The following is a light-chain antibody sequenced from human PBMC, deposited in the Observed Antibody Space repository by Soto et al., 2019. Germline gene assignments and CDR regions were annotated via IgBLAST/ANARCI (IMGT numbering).Light chain of an antibody. V-gene: IGLV2-8*01. J-gene: IGLJ1*01. CDR3: SSYAGTNNRYV. Sequence: QSALTQPPSASGSPGQSVTISCTGTSSDVGGYNFVSWHQQHPGKAPKLIIYEVNKRPSGVPDRFSASKSGNTASLTVSGLQAEDEADYYCSSYAGTNNRYVFGTGTKLTVL. CDR2: EVN. CDR1: SSDVGGYNF.